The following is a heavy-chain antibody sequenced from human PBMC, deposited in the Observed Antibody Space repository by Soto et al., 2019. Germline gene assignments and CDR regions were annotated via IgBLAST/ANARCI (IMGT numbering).Heavy chain of an antibody. CDR2: MNPNSGNT. J-gene: IGHJ6*02. CDR3: ATRGYSSSWYYYYYYGMDV. V-gene: IGHV1-8*01. D-gene: IGHD6-13*01. CDR1: GYTFTSYD. Sequence: QVQLVQSGAEVKKPGASVKVSCKASGYTFTSYDINWVRQATGQGLEWMGWMNPNSGNTGYAQKFQGRVTMTRNTSISTAYMKLRSLRSEDTAVYYCATRGYSSSWYYYYYYGMDVWGQGTTVTVSS.